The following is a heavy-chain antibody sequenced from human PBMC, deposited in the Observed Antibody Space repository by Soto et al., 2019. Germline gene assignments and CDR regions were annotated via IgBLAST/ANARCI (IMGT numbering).Heavy chain of an antibody. CDR1: GFTFSSYA. Sequence: EVQLLESGGGLVQPGGSLRLSCAASGFTFSSYAMSWVRQAPGKGLEWVSAISGSGGSTYYADSVKGRFTISRDNSKNSLYLQMNSLGAEDTAVYYCAKDPLVVVVAATPDGAFDIWGQGTMVTVSS. CDR2: ISGSGGST. D-gene: IGHD2-15*01. CDR3: AKDPLVVVVAATPDGAFDI. V-gene: IGHV3-23*01. J-gene: IGHJ3*02.